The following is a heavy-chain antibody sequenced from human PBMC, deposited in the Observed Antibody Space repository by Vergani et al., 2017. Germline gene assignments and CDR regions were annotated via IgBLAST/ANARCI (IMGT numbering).Heavy chain of an antibody. CDR3: ARGLGQLVGHYFDY. CDR1: GYTFTSYA. J-gene: IGHJ4*02. CDR2: INAGNGNT. V-gene: IGHV1-3*01. Sequence: QVQLVQSGAEVKKPGASVKVSCKASGYTFTSYAMHWVRQAPGQRLEWMGWINAGNGNTKYSQKFQGRVTITRDTSASTAYMELSSLRSEDTAVYYCARGLGQLVGHYFDYWGQGTLVTVSS. D-gene: IGHD6-6*01.